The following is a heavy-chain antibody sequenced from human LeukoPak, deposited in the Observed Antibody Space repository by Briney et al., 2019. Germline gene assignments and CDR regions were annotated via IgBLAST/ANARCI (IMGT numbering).Heavy chain of an antibody. CDR3: ARDQSHCSSTSCYYYYGMDV. Sequence: SVKVSCKASGGTFSSYAISWVRQAPGQGLEWMGRIIPILGIANYAQKFQGRVTITADKSTSTAYMELSSLRSEDTAVYYCARDQSHCSSTSCYYYYGMDVWGQGTTVTVSS. D-gene: IGHD2-2*01. V-gene: IGHV1-69*04. CDR2: IIPILGIA. J-gene: IGHJ6*02. CDR1: GGTFSSYA.